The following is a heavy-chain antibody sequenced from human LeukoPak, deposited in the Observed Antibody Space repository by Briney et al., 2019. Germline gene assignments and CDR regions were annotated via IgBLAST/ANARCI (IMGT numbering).Heavy chain of an antibody. Sequence: PSETLSLTCTVSGYSISSGYYWSWIRQPPGKGLEWIGEINHSGSTNYNPSLKSRVTISVDTSKNQFSLKLSSVTAADTAVYYCARLKYYYGSGSYPNWFDPWGQGTLVTVSS. CDR2: INHSGST. D-gene: IGHD3-10*01. J-gene: IGHJ5*02. CDR3: ARLKYYYGSGSYPNWFDP. CDR1: GYSISSGYY. V-gene: IGHV4-38-2*02.